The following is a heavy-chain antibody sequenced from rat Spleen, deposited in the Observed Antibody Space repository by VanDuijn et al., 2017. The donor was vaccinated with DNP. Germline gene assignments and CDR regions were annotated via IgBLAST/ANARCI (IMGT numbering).Heavy chain of an antibody. CDR3: ARWNVFGYNGFDY. D-gene: IGHD1-9*01. CDR2: ISYSGTT. Sequence: EVQLQESGPGLVKPSQSLSLTCSVTGYSITSNYWAWIRKFPGNEMEWMGYISYSGTTRYNPSLKSRISITRDTSKNHFFLQLNSVTPEDTATYFCARWNVFGYNGFDYWGQGVMVTVSS. V-gene: IGHV3-1*01. J-gene: IGHJ2*01. CDR1: GYSITSNY.